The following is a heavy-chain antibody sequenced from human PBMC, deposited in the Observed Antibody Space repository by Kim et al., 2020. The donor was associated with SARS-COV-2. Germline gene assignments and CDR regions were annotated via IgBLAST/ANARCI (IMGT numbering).Heavy chain of an antibody. V-gene: IGHV1-46*01. CDR3: ARGGGIVATGASSFWFDP. J-gene: IGHJ5*02. D-gene: IGHD5-12*01. Sequence: QGRVTMTRDTSTSTVYMELSSLRSEDTAVYYCARGGGIVATGASSFWFDPWGQGTLVTVSS.